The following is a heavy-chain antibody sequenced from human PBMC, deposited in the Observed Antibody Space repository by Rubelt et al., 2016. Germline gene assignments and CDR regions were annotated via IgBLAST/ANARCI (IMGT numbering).Heavy chain of an antibody. D-gene: IGHD6-13*01. V-gene: IGHV1-69*01. CDR2: IIPIFGTA. Sequence: QVQLVQSGAEVKKPGSSVKVSCKASGGTFSSYAISWVRQAPGQGLEWMGGIIPIFGTANYAQKFQGRVTITADESTSTACMELISLRSEDTAVYYCARGGAAAADDNDAFDIWGQGTMVTVSS. CDR3: ARGGAAAADDNDAFDI. CDR1: GGTFSSYA. J-gene: IGHJ3*02.